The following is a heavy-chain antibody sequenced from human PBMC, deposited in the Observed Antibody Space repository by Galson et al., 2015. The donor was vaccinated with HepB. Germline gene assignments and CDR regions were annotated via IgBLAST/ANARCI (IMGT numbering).Heavy chain of an antibody. V-gene: IGHV1-18*04. CDR3: AIEEAMARGIDY. J-gene: IGHJ4*02. CDR1: GYTFTTYG. D-gene: IGHD5-18*01. Sequence: SVKVSCKASGYTFTTYGVSWVRQAPGQGLEWMGWISTYDGNTKYPQKLQGRVTMTTDTSTSTAYMELRSLRSDDTAVYYCAIEEAMARGIDYWGQGTLVTVSS. CDR2: ISTYDGNT.